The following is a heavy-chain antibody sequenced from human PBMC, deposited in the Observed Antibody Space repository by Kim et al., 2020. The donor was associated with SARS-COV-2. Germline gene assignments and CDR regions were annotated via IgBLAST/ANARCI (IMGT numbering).Heavy chain of an antibody. J-gene: IGHJ6*02. CDR3: ARWHDSSGYPYYYYYYGMDV. Sequence: SETLSLTCTVSGGSISSYYWSWIRQPAGKGLEWIGRIHTSGSTNYNPSLKSRVTMSVDTSKNQFSLKLSSVTAADTAVYYCARWHDSSGYPYYYYYYGMDVWGQGTTVTVSS. V-gene: IGHV4-4*07. CDR1: GGSISSYY. D-gene: IGHD3-22*01. CDR2: IHTSGST.